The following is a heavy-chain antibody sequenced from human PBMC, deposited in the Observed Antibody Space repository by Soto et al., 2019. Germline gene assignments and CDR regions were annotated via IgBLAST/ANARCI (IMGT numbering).Heavy chain of an antibody. V-gene: IGHV3-48*01. CDR3: ARDYTYCSGGSCYSYDAFDI. CDR1: GFTFSSYG. CDR2: ISSGPVTT. D-gene: IGHD2-15*01. Sequence: EVQLVNSGGGLVQPGGSLRLSCVASGFTFSSYGMNWVRQAPGKGLEWVSYISSGPVTTNYADSVKGRFTISRDNAKNSLYLQMNSLRAEDTAVYYCARDYTYCSGGSCYSYDAFDIWGQGTMVTVSS. J-gene: IGHJ3*02.